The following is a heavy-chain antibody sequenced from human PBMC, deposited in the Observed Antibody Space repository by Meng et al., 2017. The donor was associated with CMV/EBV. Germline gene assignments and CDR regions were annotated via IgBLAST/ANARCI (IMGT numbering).Heavy chain of an antibody. Sequence: SVKVSCKASGGTFSGYAISWVRQAPGQGLEWMGGIIPIFGTANYAQKFQGRVTITTDESTSTAYMELSSLRSEDTAVYYCARVVGADHFDYWGQGTLVTVSS. CDR3: ARVVGADHFDY. CDR1: GGTFSGYA. CDR2: IIPIFGTA. V-gene: IGHV1-69*05. J-gene: IGHJ4*02. D-gene: IGHD1-26*01.